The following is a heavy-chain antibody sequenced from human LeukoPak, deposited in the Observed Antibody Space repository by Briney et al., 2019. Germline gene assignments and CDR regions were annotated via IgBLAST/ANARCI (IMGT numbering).Heavy chain of an antibody. Sequence: GGSLRLSCAASGFTFSNYAMSRVRQAPGKGLEWVSAISGSGGSTYYADSVKGRFTISRDNSKNTLYLQMNSLRAEDTAVYYCAKQGISSRVGYGDSEYFDYWGQGTLVTVSS. CDR3: AKQGISSRVGYGDSEYFDY. D-gene: IGHD4-17*01. J-gene: IGHJ4*02. V-gene: IGHV3-23*01. CDR2: ISGSGGST. CDR1: GFTFSNYA.